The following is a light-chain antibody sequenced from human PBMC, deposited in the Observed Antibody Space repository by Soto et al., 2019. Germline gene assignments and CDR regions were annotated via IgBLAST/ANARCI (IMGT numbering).Light chain of an antibody. CDR3: GTWDSSLSAVV. CDR2: DNN. Sequence: QSVLTQPPSVSAAPGQKVTISCSGSSSNIGNNYVSWYQQLPGTAPKLLIYDNNKRPSGIPDRCSGSKSGTSATLGITGLQTGDEADYYCGTWDSSLSAVVFGGGTKVTVL. J-gene: IGLJ2*01. V-gene: IGLV1-51*01. CDR1: SSNIGNNY.